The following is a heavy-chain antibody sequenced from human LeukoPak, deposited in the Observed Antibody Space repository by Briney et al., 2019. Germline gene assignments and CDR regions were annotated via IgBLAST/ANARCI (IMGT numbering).Heavy chain of an antibody. V-gene: IGHV4-34*01. D-gene: IGHD4-4*01. Sequence: SETLSLTCAVYGGSFSGYYWSWIRQPPGKGLEWIGEINHSGSTNYNPSLKSRVTISVDTSKNQFSLKLSSVTAADTAVYYCASPHDYSNYNAFDIWGQGTMVTVSS. CDR3: ASPHDYSNYNAFDI. J-gene: IGHJ3*02. CDR1: GGSFSGYY. CDR2: INHSGST.